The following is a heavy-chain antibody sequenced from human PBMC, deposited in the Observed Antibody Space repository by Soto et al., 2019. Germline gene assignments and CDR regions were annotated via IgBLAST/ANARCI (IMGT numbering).Heavy chain of an antibody. Sequence: GESLKISCKGSGYSFTSYWIGWVRQMHGKGLEWMGIIYPGDSDTRYSPSFQGQVTISADKSISTAYLQWSSLKASDTAMYYCARPYYDYVWGSYLDSPFFDYWGQGTLVTVSS. CDR3: ARPYYDYVWGSYLDSPFFDY. D-gene: IGHD3-16*02. V-gene: IGHV5-51*01. CDR1: GYSFTSYW. J-gene: IGHJ4*02. CDR2: IYPGDSDT.